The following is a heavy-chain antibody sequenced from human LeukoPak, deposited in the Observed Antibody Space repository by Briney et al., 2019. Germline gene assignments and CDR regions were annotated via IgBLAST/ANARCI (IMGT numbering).Heavy chain of an antibody. V-gene: IGHV3-21*01. J-gene: IGHJ4*02. CDR2: ISSSSSYI. Sequence: GGSLRLSCAASGFTFSSYSMNWVRQAPGKGLEWVSSISSSSSYIYYADSVKGRFTISRDNAKNSLYLQMNSLRAEDTAVFYCARVEASGVGTAMVTSHSFDYWGQGTLVTVSS. CDR1: GFTFSSYS. CDR3: ARVEASGVGTAMVTSHSFDY. D-gene: IGHD5-18*01.